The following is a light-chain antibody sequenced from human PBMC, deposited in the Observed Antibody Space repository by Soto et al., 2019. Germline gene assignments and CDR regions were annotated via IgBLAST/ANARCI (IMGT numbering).Light chain of an antibody. Sequence: DIQLTQSPSFLSASVGDRVTITWRASQGISSYLAWYQQKPGKAPKLLIYAASTLQSGVPSRFSGSGSGTDFTLTISSLQPEDFATYYCQQSYSTPITFGQGTDWRL. CDR1: QGISSY. J-gene: IGKJ5*01. V-gene: IGKV1-39*01. CDR2: AAS. CDR3: QQSYSTPIT.